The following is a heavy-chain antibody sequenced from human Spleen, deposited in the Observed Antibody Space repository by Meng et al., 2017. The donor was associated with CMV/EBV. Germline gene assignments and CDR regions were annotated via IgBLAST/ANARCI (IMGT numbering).Heavy chain of an antibody. CDR3: ASGVVVPAYSYYYGFDV. D-gene: IGHD2-2*01. CDR1: GSTFTGYY. J-gene: IGHJ6*02. Sequence: ASVKVSCKASGSTFTGYYIHWMRQAPGQGLEWMGWINPNSGATNYAQKFQGRVTMTRDTSISTAYMERSRLRSDDAAVYYCASGVVVPAYSYYYGFDVWGQGTTVTVSS. V-gene: IGHV1-2*02. CDR2: INPNSGAT.